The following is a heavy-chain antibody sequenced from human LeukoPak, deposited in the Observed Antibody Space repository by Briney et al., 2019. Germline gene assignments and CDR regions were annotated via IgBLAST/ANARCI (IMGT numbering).Heavy chain of an antibody. J-gene: IGHJ4*02. CDR1: GGSFSGKY. Sequence: RTSETLSLTCAVSGGSFSGKYWTWIRQPPGKGLEWIGEITYSGSIYYNPSLKSRVTISVDTSKNQFSLKLNSVTAADTAVYYCARDLMTWGQGTLVTVSS. V-gene: IGHV4-34*01. CDR2: ITYSGSI. CDR3: ARDLMT.